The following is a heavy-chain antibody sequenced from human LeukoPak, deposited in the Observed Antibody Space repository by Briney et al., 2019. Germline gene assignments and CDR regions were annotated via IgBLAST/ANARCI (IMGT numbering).Heavy chain of an antibody. CDR1: GYTFTGYY. CDR2: INPNSGGT. D-gene: IGHD4-23*01. J-gene: IGHJ3*02. V-gene: IGHV1-2*02. CDR3: ARPIFDYGGSYAFDI. Sequence: ASVKVSCKASGYTFTGYYMHWVRQAPGQGLEWMGWINPNSGGTSYAQKFQGRVTMTRDTSTSTVYMELSSLRSEDTAVYYCARPIFDYGGSYAFDIWGQGTMVTVSS.